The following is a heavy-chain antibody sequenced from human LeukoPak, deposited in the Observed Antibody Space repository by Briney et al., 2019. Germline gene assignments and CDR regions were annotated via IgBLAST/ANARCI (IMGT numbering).Heavy chain of an antibody. V-gene: IGHV4-61*02. CDR3: ARDLVYGAIGNWFDP. CDR2: IYTSGST. CDR1: GGSISSGSYY. D-gene: IGHD1-26*01. Sequence: SETLSLTCTVSGGSISSGSYYWSWIRQPAGKGLEWIGRIYTSGSTNYNPSHKSRVTISVDTSKNQFSLKLSSVTAADTAVYYCARDLVYGAIGNWFDPWGQGTLVTVSS. J-gene: IGHJ5*02.